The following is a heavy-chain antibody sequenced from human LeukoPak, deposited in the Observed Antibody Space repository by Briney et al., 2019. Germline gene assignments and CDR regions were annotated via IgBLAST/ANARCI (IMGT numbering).Heavy chain of an antibody. Sequence: LGESLQISCKGSGYNFSSYWVGWVRQMPGKGLEWMGIIYPGNSDTRYSPSFQGQVTISADKSISTAYLQWSSLKASDTAMYYCASRGDAYYYDRSGPDAFEIWGQGTMVTVSS. V-gene: IGHV5-51*01. D-gene: IGHD3-22*01. J-gene: IGHJ3*02. CDR2: IYPGNSDT. CDR1: GYNFSSYW. CDR3: ASRGDAYYYDRSGPDAFEI.